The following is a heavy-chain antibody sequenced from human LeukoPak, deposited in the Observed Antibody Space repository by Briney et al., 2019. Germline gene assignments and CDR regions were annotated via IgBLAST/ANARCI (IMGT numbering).Heavy chain of an antibody. CDR2: IIPIFGIA. Sequence: ASVKVSCKASGGTFSSYAISCARQAPGQGLEWMGRIIPIFGIANYAQKFQGRVTITADKSTSTAYMELSSLRSEDTAVYYCARDRSSIHAYFDYWGQGTLVTVSS. CDR3: ARDRSSIHAYFDY. V-gene: IGHV1-69*04. J-gene: IGHJ4*02. CDR1: GGTFSSYA.